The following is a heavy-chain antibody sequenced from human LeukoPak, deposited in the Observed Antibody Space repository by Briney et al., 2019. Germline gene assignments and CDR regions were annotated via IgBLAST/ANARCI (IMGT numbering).Heavy chain of an antibody. CDR2: INPNSGGT. J-gene: IGHJ4*02. Sequence: ASVKVSCKASGYTFSGYYMHWVRQALGQGLEWMGWINPNSGGTNYAQKFQGRVTMTRDTSISTAYMELSKLRSDDTAVYYCARDLGSLWQWLVFDYWGQGTLVTVSS. CDR1: GYTFSGYY. V-gene: IGHV1-2*02. D-gene: IGHD6-19*01. CDR3: ARDLGSLWQWLVFDY.